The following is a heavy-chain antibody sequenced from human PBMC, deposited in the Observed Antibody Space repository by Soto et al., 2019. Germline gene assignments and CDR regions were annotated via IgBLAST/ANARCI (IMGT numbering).Heavy chain of an antibody. CDR3: AREGWFGEGGYFDY. CDR2: IYYSGST. Sequence: PSETLSLTCTVSGGSISSGDYYWSWIRQPPGKGLEWIGYIYYSGSTYYNPSLKSRVTISVDTSKNQFSLKLSSVTAADTAVYYCAREGWFGEGGYFDYWGQGTLVTVSS. J-gene: IGHJ4*02. D-gene: IGHD3-10*01. V-gene: IGHV4-30-4*01. CDR1: GGSISSGDYY.